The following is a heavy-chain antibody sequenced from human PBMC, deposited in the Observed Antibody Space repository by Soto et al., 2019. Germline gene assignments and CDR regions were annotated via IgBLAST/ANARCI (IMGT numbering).Heavy chain of an antibody. J-gene: IGHJ6*02. D-gene: IGHD6-6*01. CDR2: IYYSGST. CDR3: ARDSFSGQLVGASYYYYGMDV. CDR1: GGSISSGGYY. V-gene: IGHV4-31*03. Sequence: QVQLQESGPGLVKPSQTLSLTCTVSGGSISSGGYYWSWIRQHPGKGLEWIGYIYYSGSTYYNPSLKSRVTISVDTSKNQFSLKLSSVTAADTAVYYCARDSFSGQLVGASYYYYGMDVWGQGTTVTVSS.